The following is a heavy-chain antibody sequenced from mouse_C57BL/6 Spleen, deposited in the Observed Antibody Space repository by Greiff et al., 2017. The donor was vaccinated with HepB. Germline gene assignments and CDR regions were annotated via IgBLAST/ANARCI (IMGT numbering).Heavy chain of an antibody. CDR1: GYSITSGYY. CDR2: ISYDGSN. CDR3: ARVITNLFFDY. V-gene: IGHV3-6*01. Sequence: EVKLMESGPGLVKPSQSLSLTCSVTGYSITSGYYWNWIRQFPGNKLEWMGYISYDGSNNYNPSLKNRISITRDTSKNQFFLKLNSVTTEDTATYYCARVITNLFFDYWGQGTTLTVSS. D-gene: IGHD1-1*01. J-gene: IGHJ2*01.